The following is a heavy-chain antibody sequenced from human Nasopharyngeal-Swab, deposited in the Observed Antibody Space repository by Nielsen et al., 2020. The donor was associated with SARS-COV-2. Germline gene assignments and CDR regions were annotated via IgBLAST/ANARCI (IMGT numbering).Heavy chain of an antibody. Sequence: GESLKISCAASGFTFDTFAMHWVRQAPGKGLEFVSSILGDGIATQYASSVKSRFTISRDNSKNTLYLQMGSLRDEDMAVYYCTRDRDGGWSFDYWGQGTLVTISS. V-gene: IGHV3-64*01. D-gene: IGHD6-19*01. CDR2: ILGDGIAT. CDR3: TRDRDGGWSFDY. J-gene: IGHJ4*02. CDR1: GFTFDTFA.